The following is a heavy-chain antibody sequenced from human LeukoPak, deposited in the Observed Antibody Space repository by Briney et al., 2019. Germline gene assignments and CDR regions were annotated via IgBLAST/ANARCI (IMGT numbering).Heavy chain of an antibody. J-gene: IGHJ5*02. V-gene: IGHV3-48*03. CDR1: GFTFSSYE. CDR2: ISSSGSTI. CDR3: ARDSDYGDSLRPRWFDP. Sequence: GGSLRLSCAASGFTFSSYEMNWVRQAPGKGLEWVSYISSSGSTIYYADSVKGRFTISRDNAKNSLYLQMNSLRAEDTAVYYCARDSDYGDSLRPRWFDPWGQGTLVTVSS. D-gene: IGHD4-17*01.